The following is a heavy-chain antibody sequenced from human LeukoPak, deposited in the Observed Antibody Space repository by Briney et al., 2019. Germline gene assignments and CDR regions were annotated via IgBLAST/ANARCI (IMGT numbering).Heavy chain of an antibody. Sequence: GGSLRLSCAASGFTFSSNYMSWVRQAPGKGLEWVSVIYSGGSTYYADSVKGRFTISRHNSKNTLYPQMNSLRAEDTAVYYCAREDSSGWGKGWFDPWGQGTLVTVSS. D-gene: IGHD6-19*01. CDR1: GFTFSSNY. V-gene: IGHV3-53*04. CDR3: AREDSSGWGKGWFDP. CDR2: IYSGGST. J-gene: IGHJ5*02.